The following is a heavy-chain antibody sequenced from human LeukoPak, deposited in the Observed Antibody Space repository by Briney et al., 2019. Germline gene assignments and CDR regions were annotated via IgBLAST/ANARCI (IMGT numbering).Heavy chain of an antibody. V-gene: IGHV4-34*01. J-gene: IGHJ6*03. CDR1: GGSFSGYY. CDR3: ARGRGYYYGSGRDYYYYYMDI. CDR2: INHSGST. D-gene: IGHD3-10*01. Sequence: SETLSLTCAVYGGSFSGYYWSWIRQPPGKGLEWIGEINHSGSTNYNPSPKSRVTISVDTSKNQFSLKLSSVTAADTAVYYCARGRGYYYGSGRDYYYYYMDIWGKGTTVTVSS.